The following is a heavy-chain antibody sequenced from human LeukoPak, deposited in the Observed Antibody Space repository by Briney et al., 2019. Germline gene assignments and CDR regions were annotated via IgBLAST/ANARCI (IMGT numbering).Heavy chain of an antibody. Sequence: TLSPTCTASGGSISSGDYYWRWIRQPPGEGLGWIVYIYYSGSTYYNSSLKSRVTISVDTSTNQFSLKLSSVTAADTDVYYCARVGIAAAGTRPDAFDIWGQGTRAAVSS. V-gene: IGHV4-30-4*01. CDR3: ARVGIAAAGTRPDAFDI. J-gene: IGHJ3*02. D-gene: IGHD6-13*01. CDR2: IYYSGST. CDR1: GGSISSGDYY.